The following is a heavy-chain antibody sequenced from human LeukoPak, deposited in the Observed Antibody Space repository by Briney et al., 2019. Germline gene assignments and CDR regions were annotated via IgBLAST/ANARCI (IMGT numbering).Heavy chain of an antibody. CDR2: ISGGGDST. D-gene: IGHD2-2*01. CDR1: GFPFSSSG. CDR3: AKGESAAAYDY. J-gene: IGHJ4*02. Sequence: PGGSLRLSCATSGFPFSSSGMSWVRQAPGKGLEWVSAISGGGDSTFYADSVKGRFTISRDNSKNTLYLQMNSLRAEDTAVYYCAKGESAAAYDYWGQGTLVTVSP. V-gene: IGHV3-23*01.